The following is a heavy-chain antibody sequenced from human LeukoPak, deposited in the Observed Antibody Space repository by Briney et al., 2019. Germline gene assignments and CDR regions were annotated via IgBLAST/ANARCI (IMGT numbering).Heavy chain of an antibody. CDR3: ARDDDYGHGD. CDR2: INCSGGST. D-gene: IGHD4/OR15-4a*01. V-gene: IGHV3-20*04. CDR1: GLTFGDYG. J-gene: IGHJ4*02. Sequence: GGSLRLSCAASGLTFGDYGRSWVRQSPGKGLEWVSGINCSGGSTVYPDSVKGRFTISRDNDKNSLYLQMNSLRAEDTALYYCARDDDYGHGDWGPGTLVTVSS.